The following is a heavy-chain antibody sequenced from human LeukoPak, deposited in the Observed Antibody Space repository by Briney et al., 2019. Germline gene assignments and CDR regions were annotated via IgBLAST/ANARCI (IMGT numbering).Heavy chain of an antibody. D-gene: IGHD3-22*01. V-gene: IGHV1-69*13. Sequence: GASVKVSCKASGGTFSSYAISWVRQAPGQGLEWMGGIIPIFGTANYAQKFQGRVTITADESTSTAYMELSSLRSEDTAVYYCASSHYYDSSGYYWTDRKYNWFDPWGQGTLVTVSS. CDR3: ASSHYYDSSGYYWTDRKYNWFDP. J-gene: IGHJ5*02. CDR1: GGTFSSYA. CDR2: IIPIFGTA.